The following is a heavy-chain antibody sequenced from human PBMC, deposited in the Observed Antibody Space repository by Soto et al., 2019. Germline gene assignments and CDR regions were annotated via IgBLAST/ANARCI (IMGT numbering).Heavy chain of an antibody. J-gene: IGHJ3*02. CDR2: ISWNSGSI. Sequence: EVQLVESGGGLVQPGRSLRLSCAASGFTFDDYAMHWVRQAPGKGLEWVSGISWNSGSIGYADSVKGRFTISRDNAKNSLYLKMNSLRAEDTALYYCAKDMRASPKIEEDYYGSGIGCAFDIWGQGTMVTVSS. V-gene: IGHV3-9*01. D-gene: IGHD3-10*01. CDR1: GFTFDDYA. CDR3: AKDMRASPKIEEDYYGSGIGCAFDI.